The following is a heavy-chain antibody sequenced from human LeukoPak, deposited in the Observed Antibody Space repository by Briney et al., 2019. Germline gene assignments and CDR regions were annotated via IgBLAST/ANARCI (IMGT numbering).Heavy chain of an antibody. CDR2: IYYSGSP. CDR3: ARQRTVTTGDAFDI. Sequence: SETLSLTCTVSGGSISSYYWSWIRQRPGKGLGWSGYIYYSGSPNYNPSLKSRVTISVDTSKNRFSLKLSSVTAADTAVYYCARQRTVTTGDAFDIWGQGTMVTVSS. D-gene: IGHD4-17*01. V-gene: IGHV4-59*08. CDR1: GGSISSYY. J-gene: IGHJ3*02.